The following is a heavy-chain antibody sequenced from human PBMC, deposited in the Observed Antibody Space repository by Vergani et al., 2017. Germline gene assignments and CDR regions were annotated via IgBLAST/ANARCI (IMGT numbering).Heavy chain of an antibody. D-gene: IGHD2-15*01. V-gene: IGHV5-10-1*03. Sequence: EVQLVQSGAEVKKPGESLRISCKGSGYSFTSYWISWVRQMPGKGLEWMGRIDPSDSYTNYSPSFQGHVTISADKSISTAYLQWSSLKASDTAMYYCARHSDLGYCSGGSCSNQSPIDYGGQGTLVTVSS. J-gene: IGHJ4*02. CDR2: IDPSDSYT. CDR3: ARHSDLGYCSGGSCSNQSPIDY. CDR1: GYSFTSYW.